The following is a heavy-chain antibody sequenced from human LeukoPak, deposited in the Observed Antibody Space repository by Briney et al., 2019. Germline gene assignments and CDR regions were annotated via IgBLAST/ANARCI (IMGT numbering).Heavy chain of an antibody. J-gene: IGHJ4*02. V-gene: IGHV3-11*01. CDR3: ARDHGYYDILTGYYVN. Sequence: GGSLRLSCAASGFTFSDYYMSWIRQAPGKGLEWVSYISSSGSTIYYADSAKGRFTISRDNAKNSLYLQMNSLRAEDTAVYYCARDHGYYDILTGYYVNWGQGTLVTVSS. D-gene: IGHD3-9*01. CDR2: ISSSGSTI. CDR1: GFTFSDYY.